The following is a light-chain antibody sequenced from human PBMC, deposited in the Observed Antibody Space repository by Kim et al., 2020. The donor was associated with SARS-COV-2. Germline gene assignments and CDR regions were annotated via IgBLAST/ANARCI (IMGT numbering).Light chain of an antibody. CDR2: DAS. V-gene: IGKV3-11*01. CDR3: QQRSNWLT. Sequence: LSLSPGNSAPLSCRASQSVSSYLAWYQQKPGQAPRLLIYDASNRATGIPARFSGSGSGTDFTLTISSLEPEDFAVYYCQQRSNWLTFGGGTKVEIK. J-gene: IGKJ4*01. CDR1: QSVSSY.